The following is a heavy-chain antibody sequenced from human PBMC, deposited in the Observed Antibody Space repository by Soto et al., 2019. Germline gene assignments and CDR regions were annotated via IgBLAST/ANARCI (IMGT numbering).Heavy chain of an antibody. CDR3: ARDHCRDDPCYFEY. D-gene: IGHD2-21*02. CDR1: GYTFTTYG. Sequence: VASVKVSCKASGYTFTTYGINWVRQAPGQGLEWMGWIGTYSGKTDYAQNLQDRVTMTTDTSTSTAYMELRSLRSDDTAVYYCARDHCRDDPCYFEYWGQGTLVTVSS. V-gene: IGHV1-18*01. J-gene: IGHJ4*02. CDR2: IGTYSGKT.